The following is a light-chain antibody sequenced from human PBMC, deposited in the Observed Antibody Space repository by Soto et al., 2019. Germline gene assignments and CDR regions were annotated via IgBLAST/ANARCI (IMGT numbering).Light chain of an antibody. V-gene: IGLV2-23*01. Sequence: QSALTQPASVSGSPGQSITISCTGTSRDVGSYNLVSWYQQHPGKAPKLMVYEGSKRPSGISYRFSGSKSGNTASLTISGLQAEDEADYYCCSYAGSSTSVVFGGGTKVTAL. CDR2: EGS. CDR1: SRDVGSYNL. J-gene: IGLJ2*01. CDR3: CSYAGSSTSVV.